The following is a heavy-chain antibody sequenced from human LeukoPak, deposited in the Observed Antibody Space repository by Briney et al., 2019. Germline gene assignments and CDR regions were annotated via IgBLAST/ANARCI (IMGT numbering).Heavy chain of an antibody. V-gene: IGHV1-2*06. Sequence: ASVKVSCKASGYTFTGYYMHWVRQAPGQGLEWMGRINPNSGSTNYAQKFQGRVTMTRDTSISTAYMELSRLRSDDTAVYYCARSRGYYDSSGYWPDAFDIWGQGTMVTVSS. J-gene: IGHJ3*02. D-gene: IGHD3-22*01. CDR3: ARSRGYYDSSGYWPDAFDI. CDR1: GYTFTGYY. CDR2: INPNSGST.